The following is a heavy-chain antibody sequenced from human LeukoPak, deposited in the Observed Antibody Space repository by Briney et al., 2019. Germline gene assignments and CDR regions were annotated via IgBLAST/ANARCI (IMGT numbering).Heavy chain of an antibody. Sequence: PSETLSLTCTVSGGSISSSSYYWGWIRQPPGKGLEWIGSIYYSGSTYYNPSLKSRVTISVDTSKNQFSLKLSSVTAADTAVYYCARVIRGPVVVPAAYYYMDVWGKGTTVTVSS. CDR2: IYYSGST. V-gene: IGHV4-39*07. J-gene: IGHJ6*03. CDR3: ARVIRGPVVVPAAYYYMDV. CDR1: GGSISSSSYY. D-gene: IGHD2-2*01.